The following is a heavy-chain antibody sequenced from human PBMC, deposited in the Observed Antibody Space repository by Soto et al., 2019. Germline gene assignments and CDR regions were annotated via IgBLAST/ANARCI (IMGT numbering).Heavy chain of an antibody. CDR2: ISGSGGTT. D-gene: IGHD3-3*01. CDR1: GFTFSTYA. CDR3: VLWYYHLWNDYHNVFDP. V-gene: IGHV3-23*01. Sequence: EVQFLESGGGLVQPGGSLRLSCAASGFTFSTYAMSWVRQAPGTGLEWVSAISGSGGTTYYADSVKGRFTISRDNSKNTLYLQMNSLRAEDTAVYYCVLWYYHLWNDYHNVFDPWGQGTLVTVSS. J-gene: IGHJ5*02.